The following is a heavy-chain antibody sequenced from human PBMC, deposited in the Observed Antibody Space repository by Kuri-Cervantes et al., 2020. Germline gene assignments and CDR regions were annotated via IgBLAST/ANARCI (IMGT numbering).Heavy chain of an antibody. CDR1: GYTFTSYA. V-gene: IGHV1-3*01. D-gene: IGHD5-12*01. CDR2: INAGNGNT. J-gene: IGHJ3*02. Sequence: ASVKVSCKASGYTFTSYAMHWVRQAPGQRLEWMGWINAGNGNTKYSQKFQGRVTITRDTSASTAYMEVSSLRSEDTAVYYCARTTHSGYDQDGAFDIWGQGTMVTVSS. CDR3: ARTTHSGYDQDGAFDI.